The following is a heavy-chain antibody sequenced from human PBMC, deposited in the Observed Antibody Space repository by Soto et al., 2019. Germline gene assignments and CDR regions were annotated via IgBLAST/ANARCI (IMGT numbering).Heavy chain of an antibody. Sequence: SETLSLTCTVSGGSISNYYWSWIRQPPGKGLEWIGYIYYGGSTNYNPSLKSRVTMSIDTSKNHFSLKLSSVTAADTAVYYCAREEKSYDFWSGPTNNWFDPWGQGTLVTVSS. CDR3: AREEKSYDFWSGPTNNWFDP. V-gene: IGHV4-59*01. CDR1: GGSISNYY. J-gene: IGHJ5*02. CDR2: IYYGGST. D-gene: IGHD3-3*01.